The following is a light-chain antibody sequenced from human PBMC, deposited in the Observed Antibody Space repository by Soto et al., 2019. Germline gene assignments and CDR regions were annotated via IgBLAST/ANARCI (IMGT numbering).Light chain of an antibody. J-gene: IGLJ2*01. CDR3: SSYAGSNNFVV. Sequence: QSALTQPPSASGSPGQSVTISCTGTSSDVGGYNYVSWYQQHPGKAPKLMIYEVSNRPSGVPDRFSGSKSGNTASLTVSGLQXXXXXDYYCSSYAGSNNFVVFGGGTKL. CDR1: SSDVGGYNY. CDR2: EVS. V-gene: IGLV2-8*01.